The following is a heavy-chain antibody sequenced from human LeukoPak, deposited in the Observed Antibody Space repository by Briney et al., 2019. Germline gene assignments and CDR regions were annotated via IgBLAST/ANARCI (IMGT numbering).Heavy chain of an antibody. D-gene: IGHD3-16*01. CDR3: ARLLWTGEEYYFDY. CDR2: NIPILGIA. CDR1: GGTFSSYA. Sequence: ASVTVSFTASGGTFSSYAISWVRQAPGQGLEWMGRNIPILGIANYAQKFQGRVTITADKSTSTAYMELSSLRSEDTAVYYCARLLWTGEEYYFDYWGQGTLVTVSS. V-gene: IGHV1-69*04. J-gene: IGHJ4*02.